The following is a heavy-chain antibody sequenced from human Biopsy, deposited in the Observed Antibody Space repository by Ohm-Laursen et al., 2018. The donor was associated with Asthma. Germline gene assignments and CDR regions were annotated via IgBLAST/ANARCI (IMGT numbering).Heavy chain of an antibody. Sequence: SETLSLTCTVFGGSISSDDYYWSWIRQAPGKGLEWIAYIYSSGDTYYSPSPKSRVSISLDTSKNQFSLRLTSVTAADTAVYYCARDRAMISETWGQGTLVTVSS. V-gene: IGHV4-30-4*01. J-gene: IGHJ5*02. CDR2: IYSSGDT. CDR1: GGSISSDDYY. CDR3: ARDRAMISET. D-gene: IGHD3-22*01.